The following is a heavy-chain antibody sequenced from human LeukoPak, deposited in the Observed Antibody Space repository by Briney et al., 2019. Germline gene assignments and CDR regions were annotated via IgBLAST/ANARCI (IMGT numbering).Heavy chain of an antibody. CDR2: INSDGSST. J-gene: IGHJ4*02. D-gene: IGHD6-13*01. V-gene: IGHV3-74*01. Sequence: GGSLRLSCAASGFTFSSYWMHWVRQAPGKGLVWVSRINSDGSSTSYADSVKGRFTISRDNAKNTLYLQMNSLRAEDTAVYYCASIAAVVNGNYWGQGTLVTVSS. CDR3: ASIAAVVNGNY. CDR1: GFTFSSYW.